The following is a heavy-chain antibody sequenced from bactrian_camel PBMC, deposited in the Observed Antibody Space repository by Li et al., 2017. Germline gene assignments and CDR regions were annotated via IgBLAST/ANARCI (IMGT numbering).Heavy chain of an antibody. Sequence: VQLVESGGGLVQPGGSLRLSCAASGFTFSSAAMNWIRQAPGKGLEWVSAISSGGGTTYYADSLKGRFTISRDNAKNTLYLQMNSLKTEDTAVYYCATAGNYHWGQGTQVTVS. CDR1: GFTFSSAA. V-gene: IGHV3S31*01. D-gene: IGHD2*01. CDR2: ISSGGGTT. CDR3: ATAGNYH. J-gene: IGHJ4*01.